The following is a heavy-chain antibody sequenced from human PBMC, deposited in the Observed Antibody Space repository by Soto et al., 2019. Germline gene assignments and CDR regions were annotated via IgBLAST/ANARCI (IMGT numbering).Heavy chain of an antibody. V-gene: IGHV4-39*01. Sequence: SLTCTVSGGSVSSSSYYWGWIRQPPGKGLEWIGSIYYSGSTYYNPSLKSRVTISVDTSKNQFSLKLSSVTAADTAVYYCARQYYYDSSGAYFDYWGQGTLVTVSS. CDR3: ARQYYYDSSGAYFDY. D-gene: IGHD3-22*01. CDR1: GGSVSSSSYY. J-gene: IGHJ4*02. CDR2: IYYSGST.